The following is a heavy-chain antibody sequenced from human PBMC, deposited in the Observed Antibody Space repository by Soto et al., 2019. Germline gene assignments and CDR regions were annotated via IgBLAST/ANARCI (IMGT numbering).Heavy chain of an antibody. CDR2: ISSSSSTI. J-gene: IGHJ4*02. V-gene: IGHV3-48*01. CDR3: AKVRGFLEWSPDY. CDR1: GFTFSPYS. D-gene: IGHD3-3*01. Sequence: GGSLRLSCAASGFTFSPYSMNWVRQAPGKGLEWVSSISSSSSTIYYADSVKGRFTISRDNAKNTLYLQMNSLRAEDTAVYYCAKVRGFLEWSPDYWGQGTLVTVSS.